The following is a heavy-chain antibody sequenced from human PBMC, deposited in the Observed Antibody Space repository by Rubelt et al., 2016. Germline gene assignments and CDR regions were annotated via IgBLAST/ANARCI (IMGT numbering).Heavy chain of an antibody. CDR3: ARMAGNYYGMDV. V-gene: IGHV4-34*01. J-gene: IGHJ6*02. CDR2: INHSGST. D-gene: IGHD5-24*01. Sequence: QVQLQQWGAGLLKPSETLSLTCAVYGGSFSGYYWSWIRQPPGQGLEWIGEINHSGSTNYNPSLKSRVTISVDTSKNQLSLKLSSVTAADAAVYYCARMAGNYYGMDVWGQGTTVTVSS. CDR1: GGSFSGYY.